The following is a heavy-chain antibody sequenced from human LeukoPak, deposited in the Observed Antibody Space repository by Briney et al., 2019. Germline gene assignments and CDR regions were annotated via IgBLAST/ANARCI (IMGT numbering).Heavy chain of an antibody. CDR2: IRSYDSTI. V-gene: IGHV3-48*03. D-gene: IGHD3-10*01. CDR3: AREFRGSNNFDY. CDR1: GFTFDDYI. Sequence: GGSLRLSCAASGFTFDDYIMHWVRQAPGKGLEWVSYIRSYDSTIYYADSVKGRFTISRDNAKNSLYLQMNSLRVEDTAVYYCAREFRGSNNFDYWGQGTLVIVSS. J-gene: IGHJ4*02.